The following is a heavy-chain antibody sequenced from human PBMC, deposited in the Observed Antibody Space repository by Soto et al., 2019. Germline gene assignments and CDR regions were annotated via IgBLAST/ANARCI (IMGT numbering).Heavy chain of an antibody. CDR1: GFTFSSYW. V-gene: IGHV3-7*01. D-gene: IGHD2-8*01. CDR3: ARDDLKADIVLMVYAH. J-gene: IGHJ4*02. Sequence: GGSLRLSCAASGFTFSSYWMSWVRQAPGKGLEWVANIKQDGSEKYYVDSVKGRLTISRDNAKNSLYLQMNSLRAEDTAVYYCARDDLKADIVLMVYAHWGQGTLVTVSS. CDR2: IKQDGSEK.